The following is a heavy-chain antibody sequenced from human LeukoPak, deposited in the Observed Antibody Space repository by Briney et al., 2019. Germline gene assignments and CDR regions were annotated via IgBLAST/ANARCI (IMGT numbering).Heavy chain of an antibody. J-gene: IGHJ5*02. CDR2: INHSGST. CDR1: GGPFSGYS. V-gene: IGHV4-34*01. D-gene: IGHD3-10*01. Sequence: SETLSLTCAVSGGPFSGYSWNWIRQPPGKGLEWIGEINHSGSTNYNPSLKSRVTISVDTSKNQFSLKLSSVTAADTAVYYCARKGRITMVRGVIYWFDPWGQGTLVTVSS. CDR3: ARKGRITMVRGVIYWFDP.